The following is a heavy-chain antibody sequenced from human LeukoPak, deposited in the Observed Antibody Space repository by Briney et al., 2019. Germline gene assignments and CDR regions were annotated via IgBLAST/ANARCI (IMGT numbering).Heavy chain of an antibody. CDR1: GGNFIIYA. D-gene: IGHD3-3*01. Sequence: GASVKVSCKASGGNFIIYAVSWVRQAPGQGLEWMGGIIPMFGTSNYAQKFQGRVTITTDESTTTAYMELSSLSSEDTAVYYCATYTLSQFWSGYYHFDYWGQGTLVSVSS. V-gene: IGHV1-69*05. CDR3: ATYTLSQFWSGYYHFDY. J-gene: IGHJ4*02. CDR2: IIPMFGTS.